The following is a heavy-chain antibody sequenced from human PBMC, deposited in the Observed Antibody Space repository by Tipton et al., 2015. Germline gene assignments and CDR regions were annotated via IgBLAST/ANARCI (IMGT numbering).Heavy chain of an antibody. V-gene: IGHV3-74*01. CDR2: IKSGGSSI. J-gene: IGHJ4*02. CDR3: ARGDYFDY. CDR1: GFIFSGYW. Sequence: SLRLSCAASGFIFSGYWMHWVRQAPGKGLVWVSRIKSGGSSISYADSVKGRFTISRDNAKNTLYLQMNSLRAEDTAVYFCARGDYFDYWGQGTLVIVSS.